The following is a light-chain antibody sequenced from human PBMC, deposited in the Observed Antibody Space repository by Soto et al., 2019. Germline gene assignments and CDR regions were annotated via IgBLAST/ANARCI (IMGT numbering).Light chain of an antibody. J-gene: IGLJ2*01. CDR2: DGT. Sequence: QSALTQPASVSGSPGQSIIISCTGTSRDVGGYNLFSWYQQYPDKAPKLIIYDGTKRPSGVSNRFSGSWSGDTASLTISGLQAEDEADYYCCARADTSSVLFGGGTKLTVL. CDR1: SRDVGGYNL. CDR3: CARADTSSVL. V-gene: IGLV2-23*01.